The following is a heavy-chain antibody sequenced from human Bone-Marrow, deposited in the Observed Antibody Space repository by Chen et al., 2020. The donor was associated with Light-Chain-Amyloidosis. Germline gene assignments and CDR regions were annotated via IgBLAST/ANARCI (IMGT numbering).Heavy chain of an antibody. V-gene: IGHV3-23*04. D-gene: IGHD3-9*01. J-gene: IGHJ3*02. CDR1: GFAFGSFA. CDR3: AKDISYDDILPGYPADAFDI. CDR2: IRGRGGSR. Sequence: EVQLVESGGGLLQRGGSLGLPCAASGFAFGSFAMGWVRQAPGKGLEWVSTIRGRGGSRYYGDSVKGRLTISRDNSKNALFLQMNSLRAEDTAVYYCAKDISYDDILPGYPADAFDIWGQGTMVTVSS.